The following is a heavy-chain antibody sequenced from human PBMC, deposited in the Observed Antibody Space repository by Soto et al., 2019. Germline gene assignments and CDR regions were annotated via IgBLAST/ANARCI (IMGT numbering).Heavy chain of an antibody. CDR1: GFTFSSYA. V-gene: IGHV3-23*01. Sequence: EVPLLESGGGLVQPGGSLRLSCAASGFTFSSYAMSWVRQAPGKGLWWVSAISGSGGSTYYADSVKGRFTISRDNSKNTLYLQMNILRAEDTAVYYCAKLQYGLVVPAATNWFDPWGQGTLVTVSS. CDR3: AKLQYGLVVPAATNWFDP. J-gene: IGHJ5*02. CDR2: ISGSGGST. D-gene: IGHD2-2*01.